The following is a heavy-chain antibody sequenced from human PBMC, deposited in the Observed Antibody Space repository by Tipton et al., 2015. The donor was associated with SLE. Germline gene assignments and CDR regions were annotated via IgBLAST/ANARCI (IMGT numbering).Heavy chain of an antibody. Sequence: LRLSCTVSGGSISSSSYYWGWIRQPPGKGLEWIGEINHSGSTNYNPSLKSRVTISVDTSKNQFSLKLNSVTAADTAVYYCARVAYSGYEGFWGQGTLVTVSS. CDR1: GGSISSSSYY. V-gene: IGHV4-39*07. CDR2: INHSGST. CDR3: ARVAYSGYEGF. D-gene: IGHD5-12*01. J-gene: IGHJ4*02.